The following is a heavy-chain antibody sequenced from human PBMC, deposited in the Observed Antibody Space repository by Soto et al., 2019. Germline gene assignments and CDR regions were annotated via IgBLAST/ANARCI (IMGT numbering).Heavy chain of an antibody. V-gene: IGHV4-39*01. D-gene: IGHD4-4*01. CDR1: GGSISSRTYY. CDR3: ARAPFGGYMTTVRFYHMDV. CDR2: IYYSGSP. Sequence: PSETLSLTCTVSGGSISSRTYYWGWIRQPPGKGLEWIGSIYYSGSPYYNPSLKSRVTISVDTSKNQFSLRLSSVTGADTAVYYCARAPFGGYMTTVRFYHMDVWGQGTTVTVSS. J-gene: IGHJ6*02.